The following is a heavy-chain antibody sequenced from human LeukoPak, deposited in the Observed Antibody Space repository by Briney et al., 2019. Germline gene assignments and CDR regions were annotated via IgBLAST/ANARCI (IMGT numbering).Heavy chain of an antibody. CDR1: GYTFTGHY. V-gene: IGHV1-2*02. D-gene: IGHD3-3*01. Sequence: VASVKVSCKASGYTFTGHYMHWVRQAPGQGLEWMGWINPNSGGTNYAQKFQGRVTMTRDTSISTAYMELSRLRSDDTAVYYCARVFREVWSGENFDYWGQGTLVTVSS. CDR3: ARVFREVWSGENFDY. J-gene: IGHJ4*02. CDR2: INPNSGGT.